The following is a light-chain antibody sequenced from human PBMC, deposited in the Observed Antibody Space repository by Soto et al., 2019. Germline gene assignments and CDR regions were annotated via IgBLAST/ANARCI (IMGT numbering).Light chain of an antibody. CDR3: ASWDDSLNGPV. V-gene: IGLV1-44*01. CDR1: SSNVGGNP. CDR2: TNT. J-gene: IGLJ1*01. Sequence: QSALTQPPSASGTPGQRVTISCSGSSSNVGGNPVNWYQHVPTTAPKLLIYTNTQRPSGVPDRFSGSKSGTSASLAINGLQSEDEADYYCASWDDSLNGPVFGTGTKVTVL.